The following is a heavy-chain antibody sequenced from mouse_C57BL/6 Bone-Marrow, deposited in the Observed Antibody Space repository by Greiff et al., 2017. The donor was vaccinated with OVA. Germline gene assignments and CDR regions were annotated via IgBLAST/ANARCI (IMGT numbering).Heavy chain of an antibody. Sequence: VQLQQSGPELVKPGASVKMSCKASGYTFTDYNMHWVKQSHGKSLEWIGYINPNNGGTSYNQKFKGKATVTVNKSSSTAYMELRSLTSEDSAVYYCAGLFLHYYAMDYWGQGTSVTVSS. CDR2: INPNNGGT. V-gene: IGHV1-22*01. J-gene: IGHJ4*01. D-gene: IGHD1-1*01. CDR1: GYTFTDYN. CDR3: AGLFLHYYAMDY.